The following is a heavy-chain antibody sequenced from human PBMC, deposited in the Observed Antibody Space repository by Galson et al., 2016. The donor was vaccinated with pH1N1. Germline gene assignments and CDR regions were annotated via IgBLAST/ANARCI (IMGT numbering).Heavy chain of an antibody. Sequence: SLRLSCAVSGITFTNFGMSWLRQAPGKGLEWISAISGGGGSTYHADSVKGRFTISRDNSKNTLNLQMSSLRAEDTAVYYCAKHDGSGYYYSRRLHCGQGTLVTVSS. J-gene: IGHJ4*02. D-gene: IGHD3-22*01. V-gene: IGHV3-23*01. CDR3: AKHDGSGYYYSRRLH. CDR1: GITFTNFG. CDR2: ISGGGGST.